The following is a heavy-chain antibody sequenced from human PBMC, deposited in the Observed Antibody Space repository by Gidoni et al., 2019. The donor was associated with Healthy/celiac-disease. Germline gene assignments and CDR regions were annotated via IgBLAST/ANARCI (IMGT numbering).Heavy chain of an antibody. CDR3: ARGPYSQDEGTYYFDY. CDR2: INHSGST. V-gene: IGHV4-34*01. J-gene: IGHJ4*02. D-gene: IGHD2-15*01. Sequence: QVQLQQWGAGLLKPSETLSLTCAVYGGSFRGYYWSWIRQPPGKGLEWIGEINHSGSTNYNPSLKSRVTISVDTSKNQFSLKLSSVTAADTAVYYCARGPYSQDEGTYYFDYWGQGTLVTVSS. CDR1: GGSFRGYY.